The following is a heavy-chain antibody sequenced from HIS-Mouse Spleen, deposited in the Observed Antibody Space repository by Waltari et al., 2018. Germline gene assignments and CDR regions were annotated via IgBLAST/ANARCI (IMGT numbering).Heavy chain of an antibody. CDR2: IYYSGGN. V-gene: IGHV4-39*07. CDR3: AREIPYSSSWYDWYFDL. CDR1: GGSISSSSYY. D-gene: IGHD6-13*01. Sequence: QLQLQESGPGLVKPSETLSLTCTVSGGSISSSSYYWGWIRQPPGKGLEWIGSIYYSGGNYYNPSLKSRVTIPVDTSKNQFSLKLSSVTAADTAVYYCAREIPYSSSWYDWYFDLWGRGTLVTVSS. J-gene: IGHJ2*01.